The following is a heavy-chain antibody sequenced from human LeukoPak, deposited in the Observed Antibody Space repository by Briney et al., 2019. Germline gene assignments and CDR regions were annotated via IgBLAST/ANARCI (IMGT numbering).Heavy chain of an antibody. Sequence: SETLSLTCTVSGDSISSSNFYWGWIRQPPGKGLEWIGSIYYSGSTYYNPSLKSRVTISVDTSKNQFSLKLSSVTAADTAVYYCARLTGYSSESWFDPWGQGTLVSVSS. CDR1: GDSISSSNFY. J-gene: IGHJ5*02. V-gene: IGHV4-39*07. D-gene: IGHD3-9*01. CDR3: ARLTGYSSESWFDP. CDR2: IYYSGST.